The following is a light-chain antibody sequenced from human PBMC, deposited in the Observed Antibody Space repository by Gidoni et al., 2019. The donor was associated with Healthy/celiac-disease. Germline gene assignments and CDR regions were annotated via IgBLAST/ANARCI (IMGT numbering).Light chain of an antibody. CDR2: DAS. J-gene: IGKJ4*01. CDR3: QQYDNLPPT. V-gene: IGKV1-33*01. CDR1: QDISNY. Sequence: DIQMTQSPSSLSASVGDRVTITCQARQDISNYLNWYQQKPGKAPKLLIYDASNLETGVPSRFSGSGSGTDFTFTSSSLQPEDIATYDCQQYDNLPPTFGGGTKVEIK.